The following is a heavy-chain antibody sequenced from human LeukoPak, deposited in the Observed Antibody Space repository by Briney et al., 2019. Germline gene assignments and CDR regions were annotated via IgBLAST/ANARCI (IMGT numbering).Heavy chain of an antibody. CDR2: MNPNSGNT. D-gene: IGHD6-13*01. J-gene: IGHJ4*02. Sequence: ASVKVSCKASGYTFTSYGINWVRQATGQGLEWMGWMNPNSGNTGYAQKFQGRVTMTRDTSISTAYMELSRLRSDDTAVYYCARDVGYSSSWLIFDYWGQGTLVTVSS. CDR3: ARDVGYSSSWLIFDY. V-gene: IGHV1-8*01. CDR1: GYTFTSYG.